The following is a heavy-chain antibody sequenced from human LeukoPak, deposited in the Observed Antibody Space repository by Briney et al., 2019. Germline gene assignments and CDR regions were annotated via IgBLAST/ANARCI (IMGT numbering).Heavy chain of an antibody. D-gene: IGHD2-2*01. Sequence: GGSLRLSCAASGFTFEDYGMHWVRQAPGKGLEWVSLITGNGVSTYYADSVKGRFTISRDNAKNSLYLHMNSLRAEDTAVYYCARWFCSSTNCHSYYYGMDVWGQGTTVTVSS. V-gene: IGHV3-20*04. CDR3: ARWFCSSTNCHSYYYGMDV. CDR1: GFTFEDYG. CDR2: ITGNGVST. J-gene: IGHJ6*02.